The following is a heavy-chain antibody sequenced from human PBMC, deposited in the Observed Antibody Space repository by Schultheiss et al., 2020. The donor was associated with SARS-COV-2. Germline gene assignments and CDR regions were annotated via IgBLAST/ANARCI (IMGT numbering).Heavy chain of an antibody. CDR2: INHSGST. V-gene: IGHV4-34*01. J-gene: IGHJ4*02. D-gene: IGHD6-19*01. Sequence: SETLSLTCAVYGGSFSGYYWGWIRQPPGKGLEWIGEINHSGSTDYSPSLKSRVTVSVDTSKNQFSLKLSSVTAADTAVYYCARRGGSGWHFDYWGQGTLVTVSS. CDR1: GGSFSGYY. CDR3: ARRGGSGWHFDY.